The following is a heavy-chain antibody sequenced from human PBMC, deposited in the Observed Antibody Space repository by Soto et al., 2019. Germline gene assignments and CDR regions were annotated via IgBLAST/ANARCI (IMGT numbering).Heavy chain of an antibody. V-gene: IGHV3-74*01. CDR1: GFTCDTYW. J-gene: IGHJ6*02. D-gene: IGHD2-21*01. CDR3: ARLSGDHSAFFSYGMDA. Sequence: WWSLRLSCSASGFTCDTYWMNWFRQAPGKGPEWLSGINSDGTISSYADSVKGRFTISRDNARNTLSLQMNSLRADDTAVYYCARLSGDHSAFFSYGMDAWGQGTTVTVSS. CDR2: INSDGTIS.